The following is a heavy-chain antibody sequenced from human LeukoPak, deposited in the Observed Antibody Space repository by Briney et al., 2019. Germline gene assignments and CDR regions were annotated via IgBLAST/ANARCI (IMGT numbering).Heavy chain of an antibody. V-gene: IGHV3-48*01. CDR1: GFTFSSYA. J-gene: IGHJ4*02. CDR3: ARVIIAAAGFPLDY. D-gene: IGHD6-13*01. Sequence: PGGSLRLSCAASGFTFSSYAMSWVRQAPGKGLEWVSYISSRSTAIYYADSVKGRFTISRDNAKNSLYLQMNSLRAEDTAVYYCARVIIAAAGFPLDYWGQGTLVTVSS. CDR2: ISSRSTAI.